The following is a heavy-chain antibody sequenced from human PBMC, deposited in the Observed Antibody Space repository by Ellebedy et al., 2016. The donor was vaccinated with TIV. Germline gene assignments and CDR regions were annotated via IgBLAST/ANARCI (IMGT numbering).Heavy chain of an antibody. V-gene: IGHV3-74*01. CDR2: INSHGSNT. CDR3: VSYEWKASVDY. CDR1: GFTFSSYS. Sequence: PGGSLRLSCVTSGFTFSSYSYWVRLTPGKRRVWVSRINSHGSNTWYAESVKGRFTVSGDNAKNTMDLQMNSLRAEDTAVYYCVSYEWKASVDYWGQGTVVTVSS. J-gene: IGHJ4*02. D-gene: IGHD1-20*01.